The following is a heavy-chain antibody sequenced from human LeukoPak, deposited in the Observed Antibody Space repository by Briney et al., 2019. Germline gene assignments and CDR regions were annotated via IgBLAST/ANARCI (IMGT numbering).Heavy chain of an antibody. CDR3: ARRYYYDSSGYYLDS. D-gene: IGHD3-22*01. Sequence: GGSLRLSCAASGFPVSSNYMSWVRQAPGKGLEWVSVIYSDGSTYYADSVKGRFTLSRDNSKNTLYLQMNSLRAEDTAIYYCARRYYYDSSGYYLDSWGQGTLVTVSS. V-gene: IGHV3-66*01. CDR2: IYSDGST. J-gene: IGHJ4*02. CDR1: GFPVSSNY.